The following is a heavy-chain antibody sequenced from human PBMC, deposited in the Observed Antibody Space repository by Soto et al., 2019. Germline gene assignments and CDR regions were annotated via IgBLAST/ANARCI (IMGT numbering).Heavy chain of an antibody. CDR2: IWYDGSNK. V-gene: IGHV3-33*01. D-gene: IGHD3-3*01. J-gene: IGHJ4*02. Sequence: QVQLVESGGGVVQPGRSLRLSCAASGFTFSSYGMHWVRQAPGKGLEWVAVIWYDGSNKYYADSVKGRFTISRDNSKNTLYLQMNSLRAEDTAVYYCAREFYDFWSGYFDYWGQGTLVTVFS. CDR1: GFTFSSYG. CDR3: AREFYDFWSGYFDY.